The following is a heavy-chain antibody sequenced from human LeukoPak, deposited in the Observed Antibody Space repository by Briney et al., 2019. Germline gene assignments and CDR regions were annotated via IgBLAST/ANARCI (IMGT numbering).Heavy chain of an antibody. D-gene: IGHD1-14*01. CDR1: GYTFTGYY. J-gene: IGHJ4*02. V-gene: IGHV1-2*02. CDR3: ARDLRSGLSELDY. Sequence: ASVKVSCKASGYTFTGYYMHWVRQAPGQGLEWMGWINPNSGGTNYAQKFQGRVTMTTDTSTSTAYMELRSLRSDDTAVYYCARDLRSGLSELDYWGQGTLVTVSS. CDR2: INPNSGGT.